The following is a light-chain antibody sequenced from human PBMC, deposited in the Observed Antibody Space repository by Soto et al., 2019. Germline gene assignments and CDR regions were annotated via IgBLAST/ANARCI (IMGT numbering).Light chain of an antibody. CDR1: RSDIGDSNF. V-gene: IGLV2-14*01. CDR3: ASFRSGTILV. J-gene: IGLJ1*01. CDR2: EVN. Sequence: QSALTQPASVSGSPGQLVTISCTGPRSDIGDSNFISWYQHSPGKAPRLLIYEVNNRPSGVSKRFSGSKAGNTASLTISGLLDDDEADYFCASFRSGTILVFGSGTKATVL.